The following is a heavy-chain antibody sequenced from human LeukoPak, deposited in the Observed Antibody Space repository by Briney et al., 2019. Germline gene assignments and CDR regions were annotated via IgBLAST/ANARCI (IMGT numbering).Heavy chain of an antibody. Sequence: ASVKVSCKASGYTFTSYGISWVRQAPGQGLEWMGWISAYNGNTNYAQKLQGRVTMTTDTSTSTAYMELRSLRSDDTAVYYCARSFYGSGEGNWFDPWGQGTLVTVSS. CDR3: ARSFYGSGEGNWFDP. CDR2: ISAYNGNT. CDR1: GYTFTSYG. D-gene: IGHD3-10*01. J-gene: IGHJ5*02. V-gene: IGHV1-18*01.